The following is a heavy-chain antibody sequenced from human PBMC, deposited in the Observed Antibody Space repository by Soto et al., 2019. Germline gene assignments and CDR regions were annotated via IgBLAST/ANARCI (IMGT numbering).Heavy chain of an antibody. J-gene: IGHJ4*02. CDR2: ISSSSSYI. Sequence: GGSLRLSCAASGVTFSSYSMNWVRQAPGKGLDCVSSISSSSSYIYYADSVKGRFTISRDNAKNSLYLQMNSLRAEDTAVYYCARALPRIASRGLDYWGQGTLVTVSS. D-gene: IGHD6-13*01. CDR3: ARALPRIASRGLDY. V-gene: IGHV3-21*01. CDR1: GVTFSSYS.